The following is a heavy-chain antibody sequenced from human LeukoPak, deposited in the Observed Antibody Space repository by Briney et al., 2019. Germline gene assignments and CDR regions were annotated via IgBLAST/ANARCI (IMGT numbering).Heavy chain of an antibody. Sequence: ASVKVSCKVSGYTLTELSMHWVRQAPGKGLEWMGGFDPEDGETIYAQKFQGRVTMTGDTSTDTAYMELSSLRSEDTAVYYCATAPGYYDSSGYLYNWFDPWGQGTLVTVSS. V-gene: IGHV1-24*01. CDR3: ATAPGYYDSSGYLYNWFDP. CDR1: GYTLTELS. J-gene: IGHJ5*02. CDR2: FDPEDGET. D-gene: IGHD3-22*01.